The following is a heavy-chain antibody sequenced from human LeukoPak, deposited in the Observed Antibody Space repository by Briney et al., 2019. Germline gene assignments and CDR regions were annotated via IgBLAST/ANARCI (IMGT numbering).Heavy chain of an antibody. D-gene: IGHD3-16*01. Sequence: GRPLRLSCGASGFSFSTFAMHWVRQAPGKGLEWVAVISYDGSNKYYADSVKGRFTISRDNSKNTLYLRMNSLRAEDTAVYYCAKPRTPGFGYYYGMDVWGQGTTVTVSS. CDR3: AKPRTPGFGYYYGMDV. CDR1: GFSFSTFA. V-gene: IGHV3-30*18. CDR2: ISYDGSNK. J-gene: IGHJ6*02.